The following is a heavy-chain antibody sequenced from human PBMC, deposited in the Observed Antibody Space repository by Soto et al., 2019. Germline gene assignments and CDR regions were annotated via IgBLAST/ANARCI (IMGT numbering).Heavy chain of an antibody. J-gene: IGHJ4*02. CDR1: GFTFSSYG. D-gene: IGHD6-19*01. CDR2: IWYDGSNK. Sequence: PGESLKISCAASGFTFSSYGMHWVRQAPGKGLEWVAVIWYDGSNKYYADSVKGRFTISRDNSKNTLYLQMNSLRAEDTAVYYCARDQRSGWAHFDYWGQGTLVTVSS. V-gene: IGHV3-33*01. CDR3: ARDQRSGWAHFDY.